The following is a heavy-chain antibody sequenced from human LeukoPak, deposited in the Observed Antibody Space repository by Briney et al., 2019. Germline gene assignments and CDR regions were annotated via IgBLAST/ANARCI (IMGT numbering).Heavy chain of an antibody. J-gene: IGHJ4*02. CDR2: IHYSGST. CDR3: ARGASYSAY. CDR1: GSSINSYY. Sequence: SETLSLTCTVSGSSINSYYWSWTRQSPGKGLEWIGYIHYSGSTNYNPSLKSRVTISVDTSKNQFSLKLSSVTAADTAVYYCARGASYSAYWGQGTLVTVSS. V-gene: IGHV4-59*01.